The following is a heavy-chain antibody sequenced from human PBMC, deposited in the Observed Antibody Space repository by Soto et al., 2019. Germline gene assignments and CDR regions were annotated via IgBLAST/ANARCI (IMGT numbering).Heavy chain of an antibody. CDR3: ANVLQLWSKFYYYYGMDV. CDR1: GFTFSSYG. Sequence: LRLSCAASGFTFSSYGMHWVRQAPVKGLEWVAVISYDGSNKYYADSVKGRFTISRDNSKNTLYLQMNSLRAEDTAVYYCANVLQLWSKFYYYYGMDVWGQGTTVTV. J-gene: IGHJ6*02. V-gene: IGHV3-30*18. D-gene: IGHD5-18*01. CDR2: ISYDGSNK.